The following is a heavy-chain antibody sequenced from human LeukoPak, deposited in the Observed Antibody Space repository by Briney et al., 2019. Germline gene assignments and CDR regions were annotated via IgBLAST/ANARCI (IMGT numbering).Heavy chain of an antibody. J-gene: IGHJ4*02. V-gene: IGHV3-66*02. CDR1: GLTVNSDY. CDR2: ISSGGNT. Sequence: PGGSLRLSCAASGLTVNSDYMSWVRQAPGKGLEWVSVISSGGNTYYTDSVKGRFTISRDNSKNTLYLQMSSLRAEDTAVYYCVKDPRYSYGSWGQGTLVTVSS. CDR3: VKDPRYSYGS. D-gene: IGHD5-18*01.